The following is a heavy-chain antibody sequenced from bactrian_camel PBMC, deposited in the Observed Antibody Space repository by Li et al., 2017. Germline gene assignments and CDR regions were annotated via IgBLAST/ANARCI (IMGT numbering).Heavy chain of an antibody. CDR3: ATEQDNGGNSLPY. CDR1: GFDFSNYY. J-gene: IGHJ4*01. D-gene: IGHD3*01. V-gene: IGHV3S40*01. Sequence: VQLVESGGGLVQPGGSLRLSCAASGFDFSNYYMNWVRQAPGKGLEWVSTIGSGGGTTYYADSVKGRFTISRDNAKNSVYLQMNSLKPEDTAVYYCATEQDNGGNSLPYWGQGTQVTVS. CDR2: IGSGGGTT.